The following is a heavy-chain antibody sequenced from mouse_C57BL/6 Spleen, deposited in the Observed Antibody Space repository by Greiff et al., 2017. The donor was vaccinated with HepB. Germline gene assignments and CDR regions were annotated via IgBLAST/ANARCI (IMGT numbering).Heavy chain of an antibody. D-gene: IGHD3-2*02. CDR1: GYTFTSYW. J-gene: IGHJ2*01. CDR2: IHPNSGST. CDR3: ASPSSGYDYFDY. V-gene: IGHV1-64*01. Sequence: VQLQQPGAELVKPGASVKLSCKASGYTFTSYWMHWVKQRPGQGLEWIGMIHPNSGSTNYNEKFKSKATLTVDKSSSTAYMQLSSLTSEDSAVYYCASPSSGYDYFDYWGQGTTLTVSS.